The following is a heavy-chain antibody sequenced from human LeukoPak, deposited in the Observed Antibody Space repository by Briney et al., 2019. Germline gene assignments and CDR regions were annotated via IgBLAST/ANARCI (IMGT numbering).Heavy chain of an antibody. J-gene: IGHJ4*02. CDR1: GFTFSSYS. V-gene: IGHV3-48*04. CDR2: ISSSSTTI. Sequence: GGSLRLSCAASGFTFSSYSMKWVRQAPGKGLEWVSYISSSSTTIYYADSVKGRFTISRDNAKNSLYLQMNSLRAEDTAVYYCAKDVGIAAAGQLDYWGQGTLVTVSS. D-gene: IGHD6-13*01. CDR3: AKDVGIAAAGQLDY.